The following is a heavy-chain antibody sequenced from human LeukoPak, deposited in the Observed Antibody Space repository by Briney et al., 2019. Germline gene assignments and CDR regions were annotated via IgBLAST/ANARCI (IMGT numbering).Heavy chain of an antibody. Sequence: ASVKVSCKASGYTFTSHDINWVRQATGQGLEWMGWMNPNSGNTGYAQKFQGRVTMTRNTSISTAYMELSSLRSEDTAVYYCARLGGLDTYYYYGMDVWGQGTTVTVSS. CDR2: MNPNSGNT. CDR3: ARLGGLDTYYYYGMDV. D-gene: IGHD3-16*01. V-gene: IGHV1-8*01. CDR1: GYTFTSHD. J-gene: IGHJ6*02.